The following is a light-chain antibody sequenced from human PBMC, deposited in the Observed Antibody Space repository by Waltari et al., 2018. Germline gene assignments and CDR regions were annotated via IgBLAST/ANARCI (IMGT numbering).Light chain of an antibody. CDR1: QSVSTN. Sequence: EIVMTQSPATLSVFPGERATLSCRASQSVSTNLAWYQQKPGQAPRLLIYGASTRASGIPARFSGSGSGTEFTLTISSLQPEDFAVYYCQQYNNWPQGDTFGQGTKPEIK. CDR3: QQYNNWPQGDT. V-gene: IGKV3-15*01. J-gene: IGKJ2*01. CDR2: GAS.